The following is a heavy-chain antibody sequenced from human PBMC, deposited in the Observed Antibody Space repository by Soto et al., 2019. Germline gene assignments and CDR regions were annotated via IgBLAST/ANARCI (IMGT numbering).Heavy chain of an antibody. Sequence: PGGSLRLSCASSVFSFSSYSMSCVRHTPGKWLEWVSSTSGSGARTFYPDSVKGRFSISRDNARNTLYLQMNSLRAEDTALYYCAKHLGDRSSGYFRWLDSLGQGRLVIVSS. CDR3: AKHLGDRSSGYFRWLDS. CDR1: VFSFSSYS. CDR2: TSGSGART. D-gene: IGHD5-18*01. V-gene: IGHV3-23*01. J-gene: IGHJ5*01.